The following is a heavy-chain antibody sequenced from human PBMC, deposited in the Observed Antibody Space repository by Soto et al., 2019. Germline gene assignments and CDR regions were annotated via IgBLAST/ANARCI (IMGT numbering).Heavy chain of an antibody. J-gene: IGHJ1*01. CDR3: ARCRATGGLVV. CDR2: TSYDGSDK. V-gene: IGHV3-30*19. D-gene: IGHD3-16*01. CDR1: GFTFRSYV. Sequence: QVQLVESGGGVVQPGTSLRVSCVGSGFTFRSYVIHWVRQAPGKGLEWVALTSYDGSDKYYADSVRGRFTISRDNSRNTVDLQMDSLGLEDTALYYCARCRATGGLVVWGQGT.